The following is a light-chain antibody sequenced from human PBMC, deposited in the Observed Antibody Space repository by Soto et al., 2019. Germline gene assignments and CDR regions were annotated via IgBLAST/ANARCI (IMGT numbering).Light chain of an antibody. V-gene: IGKV4-1*01. J-gene: IGKJ4*01. Sequence: DIVMTQSPDSLAVSLGERATINCESSQSVLYSSNNKNYLAWYQQRPGQSPRLLISWASTRESGVPDRFSGSGSGTDFTLTISSLQAEDVAVYYCPRYYSVPVTFGGGTKVEIK. CDR1: QSVLYSSNNKNY. CDR3: PRYYSVPVT. CDR2: WAS.